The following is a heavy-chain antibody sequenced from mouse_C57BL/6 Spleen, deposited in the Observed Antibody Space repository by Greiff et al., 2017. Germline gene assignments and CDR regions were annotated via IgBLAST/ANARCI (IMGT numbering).Heavy chain of an antibody. J-gene: IGHJ3*01. CDR2: INPSTGGT. Sequence: EVQVVESGPELVKPGASVKISCKASGYSFTGYYMNWVKQSPEKSLEWIGEINPSTGGTTYNQKFKAKATLTVDKSSSTAYMQLKSLTSEDSAVYDCAAVGDYDGFAYWGQGTLVTVSA. D-gene: IGHD2-4*01. CDR1: GYSFTGYY. CDR3: AAVGDYDGFAY. V-gene: IGHV1-42*01.